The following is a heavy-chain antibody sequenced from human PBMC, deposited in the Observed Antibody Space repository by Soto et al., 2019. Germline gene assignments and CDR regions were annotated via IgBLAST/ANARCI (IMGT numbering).Heavy chain of an antibody. CDR3: TRGWETVGTTTPFAY. CDR1: GGTFSSYA. Sequence: SVKVSCKASGGTFSSYAISWVRQAPGQGLEWMGGIIPIFGTANYAQKFQGRVAITADKSTSTAYMELSSLRSEDTALYYCTRGWETVGTTTPFAYWGQGTLVTVSS. CDR2: IIPIFGTA. V-gene: IGHV1-69*06. J-gene: IGHJ4*02. D-gene: IGHD1-26*01.